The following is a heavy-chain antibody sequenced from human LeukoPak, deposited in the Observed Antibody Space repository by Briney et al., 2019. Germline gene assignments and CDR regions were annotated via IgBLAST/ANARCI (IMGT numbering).Heavy chain of an antibody. CDR3: AKGNYYFDSSGYFHFDY. D-gene: IGHD3-22*01. CDR2: ISVSGGST. CDR1: GFTFSNYA. J-gene: IGHJ4*02. V-gene: IGHV3-23*01. Sequence: GGSLRLSCAASGFTFSNYAMSWVRQAPGKGLEWVSTISVSGGSTFYADSVKGRFTISRDNSKNTLYLQMNSLRAEDTAVYYCAKGNYYFDSSGYFHFDYWGQGTLVTVSS.